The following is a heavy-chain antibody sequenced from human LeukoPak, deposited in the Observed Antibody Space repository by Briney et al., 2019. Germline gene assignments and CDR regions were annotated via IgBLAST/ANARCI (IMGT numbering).Heavy chain of an antibody. CDR2: ISYDGSNK. J-gene: IGHJ6*02. CDR3: AKEPVVVAYLGMDV. CDR1: GFTFSSYG. V-gene: IGHV3-30*18. Sequence: GGSLRLSCAASGFTFSSYGMHWVRQAPGKGLEWVAVISYDGSNKYYADSVKGRFTISRDNSKNTLYLQMNSLRAEDTAVYYCAKEPVVVAYLGMDVWGQGTTVTVSS. D-gene: IGHD2-15*01.